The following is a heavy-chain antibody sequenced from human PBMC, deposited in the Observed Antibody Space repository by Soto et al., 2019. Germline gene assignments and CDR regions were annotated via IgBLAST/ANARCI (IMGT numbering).Heavy chain of an antibody. CDR3: ARDLAYDYDFWSGYYNNLNWFDP. Sequence: ASVKVSCKASGYTFTGYYMHWVRQAPGQGLEWMGWINPNSGGTNYAQRFQGWVTMTRDTSISTAYMELSRLRSDDTAVYYCARDLAYDYDFWSGYYNNLNWFDPWGQGTLVTVSS. CDR2: INPNSGGT. V-gene: IGHV1-2*04. CDR1: GYTFTGYY. J-gene: IGHJ5*02. D-gene: IGHD3-3*01.